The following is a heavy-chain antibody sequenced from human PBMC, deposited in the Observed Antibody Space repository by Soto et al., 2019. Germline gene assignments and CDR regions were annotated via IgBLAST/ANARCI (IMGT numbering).Heavy chain of an antibody. CDR2: ISSSNTI. V-gene: IGHV3-48*01. J-gene: IGHJ4*02. CDR3: ARELFGAARDY. CDR1: GFTFSTYS. D-gene: IGHD6-6*01. Sequence: GGSLRLSCAASGFTFSTYSMNWVRQAPGKGLEWVSYISSSNTIYYADSVKGRFTISRDNAKNSLYLQMNSLRAEDTAVYYCARELFGAARDYWGQGTLVTVSS.